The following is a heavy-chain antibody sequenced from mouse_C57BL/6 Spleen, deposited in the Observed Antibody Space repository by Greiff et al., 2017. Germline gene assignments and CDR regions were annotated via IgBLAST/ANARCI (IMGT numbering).Heavy chain of an antibody. J-gene: IGHJ4*01. CDR2: ISSGSSTI. Sequence: EVKLVESGGGLVKPGGSLKLSCAASGFTFSDYGMHWVRQAPEKGLEWVAYISSGSSTIYYADTVKGRFTISRDNAKNTLFLQMTSLRSGDTAMYYCATYDYDGAMDYWGQGTSVTVSS. CDR3: ATYDYDGAMDY. D-gene: IGHD2-4*01. CDR1: GFTFSDYG. V-gene: IGHV5-17*01.